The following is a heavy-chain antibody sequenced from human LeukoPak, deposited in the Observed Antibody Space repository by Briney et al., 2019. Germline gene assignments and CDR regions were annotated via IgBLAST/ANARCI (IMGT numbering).Heavy chain of an antibody. Sequence: PSETLSLTCTVSGGSISSYYCSWLRQPPGKGLEWIGYIYYSGSTNYNPSLKSRVTISVDTSKNQFSLKLSSVTAADTAVYYCARGGNTAMVTAWGQGTLVTVSS. CDR3: ARGGNTAMVTA. CDR1: GGSISSYY. CDR2: IYYSGST. D-gene: IGHD5-18*01. V-gene: IGHV4-59*01. J-gene: IGHJ5*02.